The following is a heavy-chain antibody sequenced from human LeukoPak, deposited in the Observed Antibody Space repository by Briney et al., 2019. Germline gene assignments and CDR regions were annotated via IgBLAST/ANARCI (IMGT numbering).Heavy chain of an antibody. CDR3: ARRPTMVRGVIILTYPIDY. Sequence: SETLSLTCAVYGGSFSGYYWSWIRQPPGKGLEWIGEINHSGSTNYNPSLKSRVTISVDTSKNQFSLKLSSVTAADTAVYYCARRPTMVRGVIILTYPIDYWGQGTLVTVSS. CDR2: INHSGST. D-gene: IGHD3-10*01. V-gene: IGHV4-34*01. J-gene: IGHJ4*02. CDR1: GGSFSGYY.